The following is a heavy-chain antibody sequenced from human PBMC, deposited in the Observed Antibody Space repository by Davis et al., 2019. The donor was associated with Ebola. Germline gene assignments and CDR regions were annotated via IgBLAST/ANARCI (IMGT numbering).Heavy chain of an antibody. CDR1: GFTVSRSY. V-gene: IGHV3-66*02. Sequence: GGSLRLSCAVSGFTVSRSYMSWVRQAPGKGLEWVSFIQADGSSSHADSVKGRFTISRDNSKNTLYLQMNSLRAEDTAVYYCAKLEGGYWGQGTLVTVSS. CDR2: IQADGSS. CDR3: AKLEGGY. J-gene: IGHJ4*02. D-gene: IGHD1-1*01.